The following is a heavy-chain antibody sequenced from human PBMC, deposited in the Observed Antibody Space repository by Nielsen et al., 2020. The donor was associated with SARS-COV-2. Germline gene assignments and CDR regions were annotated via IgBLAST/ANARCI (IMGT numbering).Heavy chain of an antibody. D-gene: IGHD3-9*01. V-gene: IGHV4-4*02. CDR1: GGSISSSNW. CDR3: ARAEAYYDILTGYYGDAFDI. J-gene: IGHJ3*02. Sequence: SETLSLTCAVSGGSISSSNWWSWVRQPPGKGLEWIGEIYHSGSTNYNPSLKSRVTISVDKSKNQFSLKLSSVTAADTAVYYCARAEAYYDILTGYYGDAFDIWGQGTMVTVSS. CDR2: IYHSGST.